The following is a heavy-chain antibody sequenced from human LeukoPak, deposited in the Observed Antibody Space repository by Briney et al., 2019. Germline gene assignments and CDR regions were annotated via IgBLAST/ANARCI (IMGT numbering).Heavy chain of an antibody. J-gene: IGHJ4*02. CDR2: IWYNGSKK. D-gene: IGHD3-10*01. CDR1: GFIFSSYG. V-gene: IGHV3-33*01. Sequence: GRSLRLSCAASGFIFSSYGMHWVRQAPGKGLEWVAVIWYNGSKKYYADSVKGRFTISRGNSKNTLYLQMNSLRAEDTAVYYCARDKFRFDNWGQGTLVTVSS. CDR3: ARDKFRFDN.